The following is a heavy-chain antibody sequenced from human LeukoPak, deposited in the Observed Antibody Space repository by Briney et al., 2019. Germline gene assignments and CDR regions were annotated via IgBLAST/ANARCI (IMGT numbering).Heavy chain of an antibody. J-gene: IGHJ4*02. Sequence: SVKVSCRASGGTFSSYAISWVRQAPGQGLEWMGGIIPIFGTANDAQKFQGRVTITTDESTSTAYMELSSLRSEDTAVYYCASGYSYGYVGYWGQGTLVTVSS. CDR3: ASGYSYGYVGY. CDR1: GGTFSSYA. D-gene: IGHD5-18*01. CDR2: IIPIFGTA. V-gene: IGHV1-69*05.